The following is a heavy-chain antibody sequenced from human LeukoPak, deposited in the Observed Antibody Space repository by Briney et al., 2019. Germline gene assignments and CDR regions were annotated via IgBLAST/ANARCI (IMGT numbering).Heavy chain of an antibody. CDR1: GSTFDDYA. CDR3: VKEPHYYDRSGYF. V-gene: IGHV3-43*02. Sequence: LPGGSLRLSCAASGSTFDDYAMHWVRQAPGKGLEWVSLIGGDGGSTYYADSVKGRFTISRDNSKNSLFLQMKSLRTDDTALYYCVKEPHYYDRSGYFWGQGTLVTVSS. J-gene: IGHJ4*02. CDR2: IGGDGGST. D-gene: IGHD3-22*01.